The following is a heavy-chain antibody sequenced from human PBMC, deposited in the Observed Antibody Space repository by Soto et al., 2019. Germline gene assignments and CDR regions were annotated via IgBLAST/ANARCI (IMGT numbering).Heavy chain of an antibody. D-gene: IGHD3-3*01. J-gene: IGHJ4*02. V-gene: IGHV4-59*04. CDR2: IYYRGST. Sequence: SETLSLTCTVSGGSISSYYWSWIRQPPGKGLEWIGYIYYRGSTHYNPSLKTRVTISVDTSKNQVSLKVYSVTAADTAVYYCATADGFGVVTPFFEYWGQGILVTVSS. CDR3: ATADGFGVVTPFFEY. CDR1: GGSISSYY.